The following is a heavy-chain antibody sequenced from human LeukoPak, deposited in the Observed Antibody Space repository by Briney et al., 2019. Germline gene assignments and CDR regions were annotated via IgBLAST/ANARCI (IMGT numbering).Heavy chain of an antibody. CDR1: GYSISTGYF. CDR2: IFHTGST. V-gene: IGHV4-38-2*01. Sequence: PSETLSLTCAVSGYSISTGYFWGWIRQSPGQGLAWIGSIFHTGSTSYNPSFKRRATLSVDTSKNEFSLKLTSVNATDTAIYYCASPRGTYIDYWGQGILVTVSS. J-gene: IGHJ4*02. D-gene: IGHD3-16*01. CDR3: ASPRGTYIDY.